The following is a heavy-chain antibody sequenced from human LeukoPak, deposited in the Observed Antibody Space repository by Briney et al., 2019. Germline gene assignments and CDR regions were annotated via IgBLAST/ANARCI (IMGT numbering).Heavy chain of an antibody. CDR3: VRGDRWFDP. CDR1: GFPFSNYA. CDR2: ISTNGGST. Sequence: GGSLRLSCSASGFPFSNYAVHWVRQAPGKGLQYFSAISTNGGSTYYADSVKGRFTISRDNSKNTLYLQMSSLRAVDTAVYYCVRGDRWFDPWGQGTLVTVSS. V-gene: IGHV3-64D*06. J-gene: IGHJ5*02. D-gene: IGHD2-21*01.